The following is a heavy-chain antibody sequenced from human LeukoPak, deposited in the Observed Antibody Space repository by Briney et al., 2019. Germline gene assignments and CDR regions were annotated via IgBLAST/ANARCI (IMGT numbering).Heavy chain of an antibody. CDR3: AKGSTYFYGSGTSGDAFDI. CDR1: GLTFGNYA. V-gene: IGHV3-23*01. J-gene: IGHJ3*02. Sequence: GGSLRLSCAASGLTFGNYAMSRVRQAPGRGLEWVSSISGSGGSTHYADSVKGRFTTSRDNSKSTMFLQVNSLRAEDTAVYYCAKGSTYFYGSGTSGDAFDIWGQGTMVTVSS. CDR2: ISGSGGST. D-gene: IGHD3-10*01.